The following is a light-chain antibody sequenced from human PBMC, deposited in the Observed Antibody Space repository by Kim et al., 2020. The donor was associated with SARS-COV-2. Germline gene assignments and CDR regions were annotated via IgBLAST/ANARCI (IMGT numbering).Light chain of an antibody. J-gene: IGKJ5*01. Sequence: SPGEKFPPPCRASQTVISDLAWSQQKPGQAPRLLISGASTRATGIPARFRGSGSGTEFTLTISSLQSEDFAVYYCQQYNDWRPITFGQGTRLEIK. CDR1: QTVISD. CDR2: GAS. CDR3: QQYNDWRPIT. V-gene: IGKV3-15*01.